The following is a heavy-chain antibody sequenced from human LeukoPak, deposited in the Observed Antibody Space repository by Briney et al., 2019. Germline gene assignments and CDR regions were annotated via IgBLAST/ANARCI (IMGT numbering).Heavy chain of an antibody. CDR1: GFTFSSYG. CDR2: ISYDGSNK. Sequence: GGSLRLSCAASGFTFSSYGMHWVRQAPGKGLEWVAVISYDGSNKYYADSVKGRFTISRDNSKNTLYLQMNSLRAEDTAVYYCANWYSSSWYVGYYYYGMDVWGQGTTVTVFS. V-gene: IGHV3-30*18. J-gene: IGHJ6*02. CDR3: ANWYSSSWYVGYYYYGMDV. D-gene: IGHD6-13*01.